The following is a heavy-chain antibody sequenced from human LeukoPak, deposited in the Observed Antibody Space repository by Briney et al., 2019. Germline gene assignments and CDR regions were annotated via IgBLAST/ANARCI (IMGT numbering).Heavy chain of an antibody. Sequence: SETLSLTCAVYGGSFSGHYWSWIRQPPGKGLEWIGEINHSGSTNYNPSLKSRVTISVDTSKNQFSLKLSSVTAADTAVYYCARRRDYYDSSGYYWAPHYYYFDYWGQGTLVTVSS. CDR1: GGSFSGHY. J-gene: IGHJ4*02. CDR2: INHSGST. V-gene: IGHV4-34*01. D-gene: IGHD3-22*01. CDR3: ARRRDYYDSSGYYWAPHYYYFDY.